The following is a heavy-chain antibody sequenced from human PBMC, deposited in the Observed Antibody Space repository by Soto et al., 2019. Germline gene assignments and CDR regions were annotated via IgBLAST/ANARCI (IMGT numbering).Heavy chain of an antibody. J-gene: IGHJ6*02. V-gene: IGHV3-23*01. D-gene: IGHD2-15*01. CDR2: ISASGGST. Sequence: EVQLLQSGGGLVQPGGSLRLSCAASGFTFSNYATSWVRQAPGKGLEWVSTISASGGSTYYADSVKGRFTISRDKSKNTLCLQMNSLRTEDTAVYYCAETMGECSGGSCYGAYAMDVWGQGTTVTVSS. CDR1: GFTFSNYA. CDR3: AETMGECSGGSCYGAYAMDV.